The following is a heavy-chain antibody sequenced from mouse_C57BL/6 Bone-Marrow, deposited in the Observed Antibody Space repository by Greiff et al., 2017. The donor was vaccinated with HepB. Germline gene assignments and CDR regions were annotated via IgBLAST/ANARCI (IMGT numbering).Heavy chain of an antibody. CDR2: INSDGGST. CDR3: ERHDYDEAWFAY. D-gene: IGHD2-4*01. Sequence: DVKLVESGGGLVQPGESLKLSCESNEYEFPSHDMSWVRKTPEKRLELVAAINSDGGSTYYPDTMEIRFIISRDNTKKTLYLQMSSLRSEDTALYYCERHDYDEAWFAYWGLGTLVTVSA. V-gene: IGHV5-2*01. J-gene: IGHJ3*01. CDR1: EYEFPSHD.